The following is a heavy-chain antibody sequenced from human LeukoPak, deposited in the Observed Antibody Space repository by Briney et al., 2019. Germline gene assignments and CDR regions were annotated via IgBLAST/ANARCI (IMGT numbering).Heavy chain of an antibody. Sequence: WGSLRLSCAASGCTFSSYAMSWVRQAPGKGLEWVSYISSTASMIYYADSVKGRFNISRDNAKSSLYLHMNSLRAEDTAVYYCARESGYSFNLWGQGTLVTVSS. D-gene: IGHD5-18*01. J-gene: IGHJ5*02. CDR2: ISSTASMI. CDR3: ARESGYSFNL. CDR1: GCTFSSYA. V-gene: IGHV3-48*04.